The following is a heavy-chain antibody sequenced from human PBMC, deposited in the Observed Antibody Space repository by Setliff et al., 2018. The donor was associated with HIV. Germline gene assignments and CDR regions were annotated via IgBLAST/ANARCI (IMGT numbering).Heavy chain of an antibody. J-gene: IGHJ4*02. CDR2: INYSGST. CDR1: GESISSKNYY. CDR3: ARRIYGNNPYFDY. V-gene: IGHV4-39*07. D-gene: IGHD4-17*01. Sequence: SETLSLTCIVSGESISSKNYYWGWIRQPPGKGLEWIGSINYSGSTYYNPSLKSRVTISGDTSKNQFSLKLSSVTAADTAIYYCARRIYGNNPYFDYWSQGTRVTVSS.